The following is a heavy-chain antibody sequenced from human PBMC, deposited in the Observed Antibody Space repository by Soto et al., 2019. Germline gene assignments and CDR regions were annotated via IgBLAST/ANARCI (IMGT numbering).Heavy chain of an antibody. V-gene: IGHV4-59*08. D-gene: IGHD6-19*01. CDR2: IYHSGST. J-gene: IGHJ4*02. CDR3: ARQEYTGGWYPFDY. CDR1: GGSIRSYY. Sequence: QVQLQQSGPGLVKPSETLSLTCTVSGGSIRSYYWSWIRQPPGKGLEWIGYIYHSGSTNYKPSLKRRVTISIDTSKNQVSLKLSSVTAADTAVYYCARQEYTGGWYPFDYWGRGTLVTVSS.